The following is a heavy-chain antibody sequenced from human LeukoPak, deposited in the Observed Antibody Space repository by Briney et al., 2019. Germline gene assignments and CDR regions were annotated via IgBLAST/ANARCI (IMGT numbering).Heavy chain of an antibody. D-gene: IGHD2-21*02. J-gene: IGHJ4*02. Sequence: GRSLRLSCAASGFTFSSYAMHWVRQAPGKGLEWVAFIPFGGGKKYYADSVKGRFTISRDNSRNTLYLEMKSLRAEDTAVYYCARPFTTAFDYWGQGTLVTVSS. CDR2: IPFGGGKK. CDR3: ARPFTTAFDY. CDR1: GFTFSSYA. V-gene: IGHV3-30*04.